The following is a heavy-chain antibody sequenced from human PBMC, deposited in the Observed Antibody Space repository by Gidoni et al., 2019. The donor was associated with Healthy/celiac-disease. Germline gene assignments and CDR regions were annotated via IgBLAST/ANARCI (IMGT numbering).Heavy chain of an antibody. D-gene: IGHD3-22*01. Sequence: EVQLVESGGGLVQPGGSLRLSCASSGFTFSSYWMSWVRQAPGKGLEWVANIKQDGSEKYYVASVKGRFTISRDNAKNSLYLQMNSLRAEDTAVYYCARAAIPGLFKFDPWGQGTLVTVSS. CDR2: IKQDGSEK. CDR3: ARAAIPGLFKFDP. CDR1: GFTFSSYW. V-gene: IGHV3-7*01. J-gene: IGHJ5*02.